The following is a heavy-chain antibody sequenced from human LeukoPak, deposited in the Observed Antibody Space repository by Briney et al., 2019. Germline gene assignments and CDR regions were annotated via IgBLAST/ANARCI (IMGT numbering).Heavy chain of an antibody. Sequence: GSLRTSCGAAGFNFSNYGMYWVRPASGKGLGWGAFIRYDGSNKYYADSVKGRFTISRDNSKNTLYLQMNSLRAQDTAVYYCAKDPSFWPGYFAHWGQGTLVTVSS. D-gene: IGHD2-15*01. CDR1: GFNFSNYG. CDR2: IRYDGSNK. CDR3: AKDPSFWPGYFAH. J-gene: IGHJ4*02. V-gene: IGHV3-30*02.